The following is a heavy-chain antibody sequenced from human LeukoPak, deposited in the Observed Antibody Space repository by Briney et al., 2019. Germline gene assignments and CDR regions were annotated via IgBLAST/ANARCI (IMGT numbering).Heavy chain of an antibody. CDR1: GFIFSSYA. V-gene: IGHV3-30*02. CDR2: IRYDGSNK. Sequence: GGSLRLSCAASGFIFSSYAMHWVRQAPRKGLEWVAFIRYDGSNKYYADSVKGRFTISRDNSKNTLYLQMNSLRPEDTAVYYCAKDRSSSNWYYFDYWGQGTLVTVSS. D-gene: IGHD6-13*01. J-gene: IGHJ4*02. CDR3: AKDRSSSNWYYFDY.